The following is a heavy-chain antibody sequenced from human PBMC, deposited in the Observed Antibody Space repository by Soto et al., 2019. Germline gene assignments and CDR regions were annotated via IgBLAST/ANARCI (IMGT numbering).Heavy chain of an antibody. V-gene: IGHV3-7*01. CDR3: ARELTTADNL. D-gene: IGHD6-25*01. J-gene: IGHJ4*02. CDR2: INKDGSAK. Sequence: EVQLVESGGGLVQPGGSLTLSCAASGFTISNYWMNWVRQAPGKGLEWVANINKDGSAKNYVDSVRGRFTISRDNAKSSFYLQLNSLRAEDTAVYYCARELTTADNLWGQGTLVTVSS. CDR1: GFTISNYW.